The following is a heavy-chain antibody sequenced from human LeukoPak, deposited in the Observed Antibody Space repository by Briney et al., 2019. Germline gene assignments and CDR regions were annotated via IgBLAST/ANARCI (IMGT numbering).Heavy chain of an antibody. CDR3: ANEWSAFDF. CDR1: GDSKSYHK. Sequence: PSETLSLTCTVSGDSKSYHKWSWIRQSPGKRLEWIGYIKQSGGTNYNPSLKSRVTISVDTSKNRFSLQLRSVTAADTAVYYRANEWSAFDFWGQGTMVTVSS. D-gene: IGHD3-3*01. J-gene: IGHJ3*01. CDR2: IKQSGGT. V-gene: IGHV4-59*11.